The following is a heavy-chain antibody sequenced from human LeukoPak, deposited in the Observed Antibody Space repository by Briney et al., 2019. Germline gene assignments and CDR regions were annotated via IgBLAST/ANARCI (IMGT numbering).Heavy chain of an antibody. V-gene: IGHV3-74*01. CDR3: AKGGVRGVSFDY. D-gene: IGHD3-10*01. Sequence: PGGSLRLSCAASGFTFSSYWMHWVRQAPGKGLVWVSDIKSDGSRTNYADSVKGRLTISRDNAKNTLLLQMNSLRAEDTAVYYCAKGGVRGVSFDYWGQGTLVTVSS. CDR2: IKSDGSRT. CDR1: GFTFSSYW. J-gene: IGHJ4*02.